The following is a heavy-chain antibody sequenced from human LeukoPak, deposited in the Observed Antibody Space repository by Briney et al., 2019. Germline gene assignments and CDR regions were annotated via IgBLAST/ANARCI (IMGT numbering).Heavy chain of an antibody. CDR3: AGIGPYYGIFTGYPYYYYYYMDV. CDR2: INHSGST. J-gene: IGHJ6*03. CDR1: GGSFSGYY. Sequence: SETLSLTCAVYGGSFSGYYWSWIRQPPGKGLEWIGEINHSGSTNHNPSLKNRVTISVDTSKNQFSLKLSSVTAADPAVYYCAGIGPYYGIFTGYPYYYYYYMDVWGKGTTVTVSS. V-gene: IGHV4-34*01. D-gene: IGHD3-9*01.